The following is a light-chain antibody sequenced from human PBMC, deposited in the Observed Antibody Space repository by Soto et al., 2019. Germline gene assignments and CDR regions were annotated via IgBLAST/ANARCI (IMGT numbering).Light chain of an antibody. V-gene: IGLV2-8*01. Sequence: QSALTQPPSASGSPGQSVAISCTGTSSDVGGYNYVSWYQQHPGKAPKLMIHEVNKRPSGVPDRFSGSKSGNTASLTVSGLQAEDEADYYCSSYAGSSNVFGTETKVTVL. J-gene: IGLJ1*01. CDR3: SSYAGSSNV. CDR1: SSDVGGYNY. CDR2: EVN.